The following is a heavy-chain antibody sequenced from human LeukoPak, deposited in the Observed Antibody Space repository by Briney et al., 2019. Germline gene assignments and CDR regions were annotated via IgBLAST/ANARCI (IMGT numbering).Heavy chain of an antibody. D-gene: IGHD3-3*01. V-gene: IGHV3-7*01. CDR2: IKQDGSEK. Sequence: GGSLRLSCAASGFTFSSYWMSWVRQAPGKGLEWVANIKQDGSEKYYVDSVKGRFTISRDNAKNSLYLQMNSLRAEDTAVYCCARDPTIFGVVIVPDYWGQGTLVTVSS. CDR1: GFTFSSYW. J-gene: IGHJ4*02. CDR3: ARDPTIFGVVIVPDY.